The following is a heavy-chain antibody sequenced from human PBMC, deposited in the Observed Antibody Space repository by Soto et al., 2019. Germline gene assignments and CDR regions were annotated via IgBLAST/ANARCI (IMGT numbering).Heavy chain of an antibody. CDR1: EFTFTTYA. D-gene: IGHD2-2*01. J-gene: IGHJ6*02. CDR2: ISGSGDST. CDR3: AKDSGDIAVVPAAGYGMDV. Sequence: EVQLLESGGGFVQPGGSLRLSCAASEFTFTTYAMSWVRQAPGKGLEWVSGISGSGDSTYYADSVKGRFTISRDNSKNTLYLQINGLRAEDTAVYYCAKDSGDIAVVPAAGYGMDVWGQGTTVTVSS. V-gene: IGHV3-23*01.